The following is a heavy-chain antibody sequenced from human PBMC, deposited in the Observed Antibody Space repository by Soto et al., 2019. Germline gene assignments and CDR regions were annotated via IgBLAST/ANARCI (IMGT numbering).Heavy chain of an antibody. D-gene: IGHD3-3*01. J-gene: IGHJ4*02. V-gene: IGHV4-61*01. CDR3: ARAPYAVTIFGVGYYFDY. Sequence: SETLSLTCTVSGGSVSSGSYYWSWIRQPPGKGLEWIGYMYYSGSTNYNRSLKSRVTISADTSKNQFSLKLSSVTAADTAMYYCARAPYAVTIFGVGYYFDYWGQGTLVTVSS. CDR1: GGSVSSGSYY. CDR2: MYYSGST.